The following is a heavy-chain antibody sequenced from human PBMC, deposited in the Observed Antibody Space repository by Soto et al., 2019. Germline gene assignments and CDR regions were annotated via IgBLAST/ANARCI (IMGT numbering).Heavy chain of an antibody. D-gene: IGHD1-26*01. J-gene: IGHJ6*03. Sequence: EVQLVESGGALVQPGGSLRLSCAASGFTFSSYWMHWVRQAPGKGLVWVSRINTDGTSPKYADSVKGRFTISRDNAKNTLYLQMNSLRDEDTAVYYCARRWEYFYMDVWGKGTTLTVSS. CDR1: GFTFSSYW. CDR3: ARRWEYFYMDV. CDR2: INTDGTSP. V-gene: IGHV3-74*03.